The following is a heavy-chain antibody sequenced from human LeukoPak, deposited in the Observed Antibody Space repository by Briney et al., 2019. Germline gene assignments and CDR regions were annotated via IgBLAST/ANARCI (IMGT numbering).Heavy chain of an antibody. V-gene: IGHV4-39*07. D-gene: IGHD2/OR15-2a*01. J-gene: IGHJ4*02. CDR2: IYYSGST. CDR3: ARGPFQYGDRRYDY. Sequence: RSSETLSLTCTVSGGSISSSSYYWGWIRQPPGKGLEWIGSIYYSGSTYYNPSLKSRVTISVDTSKNQFSLKLSSVTAADTAVYYCARGPFQYGDRRYDYWGQGTLVTVSS. CDR1: GGSISSSSYY.